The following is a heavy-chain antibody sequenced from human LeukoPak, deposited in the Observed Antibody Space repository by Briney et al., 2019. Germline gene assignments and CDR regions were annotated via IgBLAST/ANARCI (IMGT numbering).Heavy chain of an antibody. D-gene: IGHD4-23*01. Sequence: PGGSLRLSCAVSGFTFDDYAMHWVRQVPGKGLEWVSGISWNGDTIGYAASVKGRFTISRDNAKNSLYLQMNSLRAEDTAVYYCARAEGYGGELDSWGQGTLVTVSS. CDR3: ARAEGYGGELDS. CDR2: ISWNGDTI. J-gene: IGHJ4*02. V-gene: IGHV3-9*01. CDR1: GFTFDDYA.